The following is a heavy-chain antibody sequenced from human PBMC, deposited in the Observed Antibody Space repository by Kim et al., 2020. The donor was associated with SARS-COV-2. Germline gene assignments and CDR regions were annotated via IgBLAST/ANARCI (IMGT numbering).Heavy chain of an antibody. D-gene: IGHD3-9*01. V-gene: IGHV3-23*01. CDR2: VSGSYT. CDR3: AKEEDDSWAGYYY. J-gene: IGHJ4*02. CDR1: GFTFSNYA. Sequence: GGSLRLSCVASGFTFSNYAMTWVRQAPGKGLEWVSPVSGSYTYYADAETGRVTISRDNSKNNLYLQMNSQWAGDTAVYYCAKEEDDSWAGYYYWGQGTLVTVSS.